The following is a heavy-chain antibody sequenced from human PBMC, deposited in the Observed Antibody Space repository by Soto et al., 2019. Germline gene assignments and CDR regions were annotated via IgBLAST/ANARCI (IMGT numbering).Heavy chain of an antibody. V-gene: IGHV3-30*18. D-gene: IGHD1-1*01. J-gene: IGHJ3*02. CDR3: AKEMRTTAARDAFDI. CDR1: RFTISGHA. CDR2: ISYDGSDK. Sequence: GGSLRLSCAASRFTISGHAMHWVRQAPGKGLEWLAVISYDGSDKFYGDSVKGRFTISRDNSKNTLFLQMSSLRAEDTAVYYCAKEMRTTAARDAFDIWGQGTMVTVSS.